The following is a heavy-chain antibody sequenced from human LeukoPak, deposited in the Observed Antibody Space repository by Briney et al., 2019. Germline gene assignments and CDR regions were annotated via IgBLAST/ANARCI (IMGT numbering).Heavy chain of an antibody. V-gene: IGHV3-66*02. CDR3: ARGITGTNNWFDP. Sequence: GGSLRLSCAASGFTVSSNYVTWVRQAPGKGLEWVSLIYSGGGTYYADSVKGRFTISRDNSKNTLYLQMNSLRAEDTAVYYCARGITGTNNWFDPWGQGTLVTVSS. J-gene: IGHJ5*02. D-gene: IGHD1/OR15-1a*01. CDR2: IYSGGGT. CDR1: GFTVSSNY.